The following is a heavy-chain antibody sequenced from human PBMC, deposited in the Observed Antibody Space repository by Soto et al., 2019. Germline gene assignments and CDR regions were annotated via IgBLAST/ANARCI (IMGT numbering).Heavy chain of an antibody. D-gene: IGHD5-12*01. CDR1: GFIVTNNS. Sequence: EVQVVESGGDLVQPGGSLRLSCAASGFIVTNNSMSWVRQAPGKGLEWVSVLYSGGSTYYADSVKGRFTISRDNSKNTLYLQMNSLRVEDTAVYYCARNSGPKAFFDYWGQGTLVTVSS. J-gene: IGHJ4*02. V-gene: IGHV3-66*01. CDR3: ARNSGPKAFFDY. CDR2: LYSGGST.